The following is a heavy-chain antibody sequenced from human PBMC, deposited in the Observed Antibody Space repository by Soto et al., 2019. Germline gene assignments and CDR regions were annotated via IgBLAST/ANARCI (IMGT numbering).Heavy chain of an antibody. J-gene: IGHJ6*03. CDR1: GGSISSGGYY. CDR3: ARVRSAAGNYYYYYMDV. D-gene: IGHD6-13*01. V-gene: IGHV4-31*03. Sequence: QVQLQESGPGLVKPSQTLSLTCTVSGGSISSGGYYWSWIRQHPGKGLEGIGYIYYSGSTYYNPSLKSRVTISVDTSKNQFSLKLSSVTAADTAVYYCARVRSAAGNYYYYYMDVWGKGTTVTVSS. CDR2: IYYSGST.